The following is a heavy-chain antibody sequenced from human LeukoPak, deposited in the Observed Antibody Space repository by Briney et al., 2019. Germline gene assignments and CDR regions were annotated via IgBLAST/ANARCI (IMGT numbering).Heavy chain of an antibody. CDR1: GYTFTSYG. V-gene: IGHV1-18*01. J-gene: IGHJ6*02. D-gene: IGHD4-17*01. Sequence: ASVKVSCKASGYTFTSYGISWVRQAPGQGLEWMGWISAYNGNTNYAQKFQGRVTITADESTSTAYMELSSLRSEDTAVYYCASPTTVTAQNYYYYYGMDVWGQGTTVTVSS. CDR2: ISAYNGNT. CDR3: ASPTTVTAQNYYYYYGMDV.